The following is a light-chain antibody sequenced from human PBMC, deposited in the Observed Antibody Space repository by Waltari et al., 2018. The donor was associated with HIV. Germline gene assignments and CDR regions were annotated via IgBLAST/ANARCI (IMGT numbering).Light chain of an antibody. CDR3: TTYTATDSLL. V-gene: IGLV1-44*01. Sequence: QSVLTQSPSASGTPGQRVTISCSGGRSDIGSHTITWFQQFPGTAPKLLIFNDNERPSGVPDRFSGSRSGTSASLTISGLQSGDEADYYCTTYTATDSLLIGSGTKLTVL. J-gene: IGLJ2*01. CDR1: RSDIGSHT. CDR2: NDN.